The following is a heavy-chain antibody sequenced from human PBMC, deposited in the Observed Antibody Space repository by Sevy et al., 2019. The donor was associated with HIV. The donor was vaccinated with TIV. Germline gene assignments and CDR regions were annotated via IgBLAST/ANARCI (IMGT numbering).Heavy chain of an antibody. J-gene: IGHJ6*02. D-gene: IGHD1-26*01. CDR1: GFSFSYYG. CDR3: ANAYSGSYSHSYLYALDV. V-gene: IGHV3-30*18. CDR2: ISHDGINE. Sequence: GGSLRLSCTGSGFSFSYYGIHWVRQAPGKGLDWVALISHDGINEYYADSVKGRFTISRDNSKNTVYLEMNRLRNEDMAIYFCANAYSGSYSHSYLYALDVWGQGTTVTVSS.